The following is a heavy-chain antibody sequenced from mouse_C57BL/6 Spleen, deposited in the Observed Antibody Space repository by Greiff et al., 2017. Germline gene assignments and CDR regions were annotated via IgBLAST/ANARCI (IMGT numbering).Heavy chain of an antibody. Sequence: QVQLQQSGAELVKPGASVKMSCTASGYTFNSYWLTWVKQRPGQGLEWIGDIYPGSGSTNYNEKFKSKATLTVDTSSSTTYMQLSSLTSEDSAVYYCARSYGSRLDVWGTGTTVTVSS. V-gene: IGHV1-55*01. CDR1: GYTFNSYW. J-gene: IGHJ1*03. CDR2: IYPGSGST. CDR3: ARSYGSRLDV. D-gene: IGHD1-1*01.